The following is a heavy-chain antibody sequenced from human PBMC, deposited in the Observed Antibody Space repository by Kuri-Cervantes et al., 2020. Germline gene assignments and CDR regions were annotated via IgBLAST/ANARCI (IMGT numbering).Heavy chain of an antibody. CDR3: AHRRAANNPYYFNY. CDR2: IYWYDDK. Sequence: SGPTLVKPTQTLTLTCNFSGFSLGTSGLGVGWIRQPPGKALEWLALIYWYDDKRYSPSLKSRLTITKDTSKNQVVLTMTNMDPVDTATYYCAHRRAANNPYYFNYWGQGTLVTVSS. CDR1: GFSLGTSGLG. V-gene: IGHV2-5*01. D-gene: IGHD1/OR15-1a*01. J-gene: IGHJ4*02.